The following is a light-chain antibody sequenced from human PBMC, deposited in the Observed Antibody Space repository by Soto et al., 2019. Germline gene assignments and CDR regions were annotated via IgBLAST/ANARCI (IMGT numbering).Light chain of an antibody. J-gene: IGKJ4*01. CDR3: QQYGSFPLT. Sequence: EIVLTQSPDTLSLSPGERATLSCRASQSVFSRYLAWYQQKPGQAPRLLIFAAAARATDIPDRFSGSGSGTDFTLTISRLEPEDFAVYYCQQYGSFPLTFGGGTKVEIK. CDR2: AAA. V-gene: IGKV3-20*01. CDR1: QSVFSRY.